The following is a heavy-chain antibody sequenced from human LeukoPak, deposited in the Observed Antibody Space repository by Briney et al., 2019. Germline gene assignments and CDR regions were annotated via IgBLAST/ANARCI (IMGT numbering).Heavy chain of an antibody. CDR2: IDDSGNT. Sequence: SETLCLTCTVSGGSISRYYWSWIRRPPGKGLEWIGYIDDSGNTNYNPSLKSQVSISVDRSKNQFSLKLSFVTAADSAVYYCARSDYHGSGSHTVFDAFDIWGQGTRVTVSS. CDR1: GGSISRYY. D-gene: IGHD3-10*01. J-gene: IGHJ3*02. V-gene: IGHV4-59*01. CDR3: ARSDYHGSGSHTVFDAFDI.